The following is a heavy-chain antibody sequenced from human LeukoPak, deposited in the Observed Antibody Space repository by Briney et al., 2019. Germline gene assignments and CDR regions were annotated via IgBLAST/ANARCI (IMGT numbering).Heavy chain of an antibody. CDR3: ARDPYCSSTSCYPVYYYGMDV. Sequence: ASVKVSCKASGYTFTSYYMHWVRQAPGQGLEWMGIINPSGGSTSYAQKFQGRVTMTRDTSTSTVYMELSSLRSEDTAVYYCARDPYCSSTSCYPVYYYGMDVWGQGTTVTVSS. CDR2: INPSGGST. J-gene: IGHJ6*02. CDR1: GYTFTSYY. D-gene: IGHD2-2*01. V-gene: IGHV1-46*01.